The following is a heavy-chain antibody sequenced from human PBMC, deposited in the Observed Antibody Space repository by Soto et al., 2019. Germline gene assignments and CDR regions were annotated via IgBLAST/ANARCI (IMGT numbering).Heavy chain of an antibody. Sequence: SETLPLTYTVSDGNISGSSYYWGWISQPPGKGLEWIGNIYYSESTYYNPSLKSRVTISVDTSKNQFSLKLSSVTAADSAVYYCMLGSGWKDFEYRGQGTLVTGPS. CDR3: MLGSGWKDFEY. D-gene: IGHD1-26*01. V-gene: IGHV4-39*01. CDR1: DGNISGSSYY. J-gene: IGHJ4*02. CDR2: IYYSEST.